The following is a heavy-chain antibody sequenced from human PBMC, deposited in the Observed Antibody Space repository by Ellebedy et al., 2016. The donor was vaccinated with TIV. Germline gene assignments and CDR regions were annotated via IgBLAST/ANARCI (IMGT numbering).Heavy chain of an antibody. V-gene: IGHV3-15*01. Sequence: PGGSLRLSCAASGFIFSHAWMSWVRQAPGKGLEWVSRIKSYSDGGTTDYAAPVKGRFTISRDDSKNTLYLQMNSLKSEDTAVYYCIHYKPDDYWGQGTLVTVSS. CDR1: GFIFSHAW. CDR3: IHYKPDDY. CDR2: IKSYSDGGTT. J-gene: IGHJ4*02. D-gene: IGHD1-14*01.